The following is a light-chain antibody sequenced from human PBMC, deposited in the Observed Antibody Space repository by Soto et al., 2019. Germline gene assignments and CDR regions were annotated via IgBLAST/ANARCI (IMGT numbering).Light chain of an antibody. J-gene: IGKJ4*01. CDR1: QIVSSNY. Sequence: EVVLTQSPASLSLSPGERATLSCGASQIVSSNYLAWYQQKPGLAPSLLIYDASTRATGVPDRFRGSGSGTDFTLTINRLEPEDSAVYYCQQYGDSPRGTFGGGTKVEIK. CDR2: DAS. CDR3: QQYGDSPRGT. V-gene: IGKV3D-20*01.